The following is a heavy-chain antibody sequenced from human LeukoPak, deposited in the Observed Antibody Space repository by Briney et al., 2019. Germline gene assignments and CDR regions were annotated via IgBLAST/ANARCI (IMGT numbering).Heavy chain of an antibody. CDR3: ARVPDGHNLGTYFDP. CDR2: INPSIGNT. CDR1: GYTFTSHY. V-gene: IGHV1-46*01. J-gene: IGHJ5*02. Sequence: ASVKVSCKTSGYTFTSHYIHWVRQAPGQGLEWMGVINPSIGNTDYAQKFQGRVTMTKDTSTRTVYMELSSLRSDDTAVYYCARVPDGHNLGTYFDPWGQGTLVTVSS. D-gene: IGHD5-24*01.